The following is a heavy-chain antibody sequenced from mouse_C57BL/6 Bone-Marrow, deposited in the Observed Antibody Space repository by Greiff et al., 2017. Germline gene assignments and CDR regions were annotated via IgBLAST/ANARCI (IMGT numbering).Heavy chain of an antibody. CDR2: IHPNSGST. V-gene: IGHV1-64*01. D-gene: IGHD1-1*01. Sequence: QVQLQQPGAELVKPGASVKLSCKASGYTFTSYWMHWVKPRPGQGLEWIGMIHPNSGSTNYNEKFKSKATLTVDKSSSTAYMQLSSLTSEDSAVYYCARWGTTVVGPFAYWGQGTLVTVSA. CDR3: ARWGTTVVGPFAY. CDR1: GYTFTSYW. J-gene: IGHJ3*01.